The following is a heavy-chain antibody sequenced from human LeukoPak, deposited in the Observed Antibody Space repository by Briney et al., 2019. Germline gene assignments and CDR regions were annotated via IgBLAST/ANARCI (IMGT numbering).Heavy chain of an antibody. CDR3: ASLTTADAFDI. J-gene: IGHJ3*02. V-gene: IGHV4-59*01. Sequence: SETLSLTCTVSGDSMSDYFWTWIRQPPGKGLEWIGYAADSGSTNYNPSLKSRVTISVDSSTNHFSLRLTSVTAADTAVYYCASLTTADAFDIWGQGTMVTVSS. D-gene: IGHD3-22*01. CDR2: AADSGST. CDR1: GDSMSDYF.